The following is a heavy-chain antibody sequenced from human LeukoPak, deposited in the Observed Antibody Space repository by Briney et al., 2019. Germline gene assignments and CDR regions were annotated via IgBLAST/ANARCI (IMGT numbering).Heavy chain of an antibody. D-gene: IGHD3-16*01. CDR3: AKRFGHLCFDY. CDR2: ISSSSSYI. CDR1: GFTFSSYS. J-gene: IGHJ4*02. Sequence: PGGSLRLSCAASGFTFSSYSMNWVRQAPGKGLEWVSSISSSSSYIYYADSVKGRFTISRDNSKNTLYLQMNSLRADDTAFYYWAKRFGHLCFDYWGQETRVTVSS. V-gene: IGHV3-21*04.